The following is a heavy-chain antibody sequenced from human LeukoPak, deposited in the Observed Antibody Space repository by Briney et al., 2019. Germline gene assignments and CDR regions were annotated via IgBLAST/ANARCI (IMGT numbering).Heavy chain of an antibody. V-gene: IGHV3-53*01. J-gene: IGHJ6*02. D-gene: IGHD3-22*01. Sequence: GGSLRLSCAASGFTVSSNYMSWVRQAPGKGLEWVSVIYSGGSTYYADSVKGRFTISRDNSKNTLYLQMNSLRAEDTAVYYCARDHPYFGTVVPKRAYGMDVWGQGTTVTVSS. CDR3: ARDHPYFGTVVPKRAYGMDV. CDR1: GFTVSSNY. CDR2: IYSGGST.